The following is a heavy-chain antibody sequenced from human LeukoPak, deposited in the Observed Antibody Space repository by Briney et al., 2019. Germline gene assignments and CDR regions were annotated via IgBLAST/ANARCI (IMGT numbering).Heavy chain of an antibody. CDR2: IYYSGST. J-gene: IGHJ4*02. CDR1: GGSISSYY. D-gene: IGHD1-14*01. V-gene: IGHV4-59*12. CDR3: ARDTGVRPRVAHFDY. Sequence: PSETLSLTCTVSGGSISSYYWSWIRQPPGEGLEWIGYIYYSGSTNYNPSLKSRVTISVDTSKNQFSLKLNSVTPEDTAVYYCARDTGVRPRVAHFDYWGQGTLVTVSS.